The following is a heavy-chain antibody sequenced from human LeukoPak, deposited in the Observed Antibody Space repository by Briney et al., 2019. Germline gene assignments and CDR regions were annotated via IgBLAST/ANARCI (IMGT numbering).Heavy chain of an antibody. CDR1: GFTVSSNS. J-gene: IGHJ5*02. Sequence: GGSLRLSCTVSGFTVSSNSMSWVRQAPGKGLEWVSDISGSGSNTYYADSVKGRFTISRDNSKNTLYLQMNSLRVEDTAVYYCAKKYSTGLDPWGQGTLVTVSS. V-gene: IGHV3-23*01. D-gene: IGHD1-26*01. CDR2: ISGSGSNT. CDR3: AKKYSTGLDP.